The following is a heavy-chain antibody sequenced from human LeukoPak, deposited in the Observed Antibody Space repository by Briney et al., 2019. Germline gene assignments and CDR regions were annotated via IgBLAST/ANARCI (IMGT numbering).Heavy chain of an antibody. CDR1: GFTFSTYT. Sequence: GGSLRLSCAASGFTFSTYTMNWIRQAPGKGLEWVANIKEDGSEKYYGDSVKGRFTISRDNAKNSLYLEMNSLRVEDTAVYYCARDSSGYQWGQGTLVTVSS. V-gene: IGHV3-7*01. J-gene: IGHJ4*02. CDR3: ARDSSGYQ. D-gene: IGHD3-22*01. CDR2: IKEDGSEK.